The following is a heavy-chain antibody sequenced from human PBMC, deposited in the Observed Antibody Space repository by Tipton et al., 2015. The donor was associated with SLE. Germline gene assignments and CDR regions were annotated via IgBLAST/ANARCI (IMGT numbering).Heavy chain of an antibody. CDR2: INSDGSNT. CDR1: GFTFSSYW. CDR3: ERSSGYPDF. D-gene: IGHD3-3*01. V-gene: IGHV3-74*01. J-gene: IGHJ4*02. Sequence: SLRLSCAASGFTFSSYWMHWVRQAPGKGLVWVSHINSDGSNTNYADSVRGRFTISRDNAKNTVYLQMNSLRAEDTAVYYCERSSGYPDFWGQGTLVTVSS.